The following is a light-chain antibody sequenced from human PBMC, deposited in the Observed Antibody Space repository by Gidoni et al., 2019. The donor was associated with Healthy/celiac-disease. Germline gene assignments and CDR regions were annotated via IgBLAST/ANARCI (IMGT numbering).Light chain of an antibody. V-gene: IGKV3-15*01. CDR2: CAS. CDR3: QQYNNWPPWT. J-gene: IGKJ1*01. Sequence: EIVMTQSPATLSVSPGERATLSCMASQSVSSNLAWYQQKPGQAPRLLIYCASTRATGIPARFSGSGSGTEFTLTISSLQSEDCAVYYCQQYNNWPPWTFGQGTKVEIK. CDR1: QSVSSN.